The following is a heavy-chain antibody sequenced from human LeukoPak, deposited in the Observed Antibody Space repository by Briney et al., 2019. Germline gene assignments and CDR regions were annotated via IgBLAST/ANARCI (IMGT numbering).Heavy chain of an antibody. CDR3: TRSTNLEAFDI. CDR2: IYYSGST. J-gene: IGHJ3*02. Sequence: SETLSLTCTVSGGSVSGGTYYWSWIRQPPGKGLEWIGYIYYSGSTNYNPSLKSRVTISVDTSKNQCSLKLSSVTTADTAVYYCTRSTNLEAFDIWGQGTMVTVSS. D-gene: IGHD2-8*01. V-gene: IGHV4-61*01. CDR1: GGSVSGGTYY.